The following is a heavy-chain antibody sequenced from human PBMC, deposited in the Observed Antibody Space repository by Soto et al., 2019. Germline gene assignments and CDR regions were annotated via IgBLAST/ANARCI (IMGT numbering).Heavy chain of an antibody. CDR3: ARGGGSYSSGWYYDS. Sequence: QVQLQESGPGLVKPSETMSLTCTVAGVSISNSNTYWNWVRQPPGKGLEWIGFVYYRGSTKYNPSLGSRVTIALDASRNPLSLELTSLTATDTAVYYCARGGGSYSSGWYYDSWGQGTLVTVSS. CDR2: VYYRGST. D-gene: IGHD6-19*01. CDR1: GVSISNSNTY. J-gene: IGHJ4*02. V-gene: IGHV4-59*08.